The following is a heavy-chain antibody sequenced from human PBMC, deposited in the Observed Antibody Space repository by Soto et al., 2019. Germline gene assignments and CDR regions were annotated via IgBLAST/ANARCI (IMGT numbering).Heavy chain of an antibody. CDR1: GFTFSDYY. Sequence: QVQLVESGGGLVKPGGSLRLSCAASGFTFSDYYMTWVRQAPGKGLEWVSYIVIGSDYTNYADSVKGRFTISRDNAKNSLYLVMNSLRVEDTAVYYCARLRASSWYLGGYLDYWGQGTLVTVSS. V-gene: IGHV3-11*06. CDR3: ARLRASSWYLGGYLDY. J-gene: IGHJ4*02. CDR2: IVIGSDYT. D-gene: IGHD6-13*01.